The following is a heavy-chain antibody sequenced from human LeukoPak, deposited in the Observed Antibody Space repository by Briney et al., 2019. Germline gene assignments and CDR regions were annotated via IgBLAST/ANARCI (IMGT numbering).Heavy chain of an antibody. CDR1: GGSISSGTYY. J-gene: IGHJ4*02. V-gene: IGHV4-61*02. Sequence: PSQTLSLTCTVSGGSISSGTYYWSWIRQPAGKGLEWIGRIYTSGGTNYNPSLKSGVTISVDTSKNQFSLKLSSVTAADTAVYYCAAHSSGSSYYFDYWGQGTLVTVSS. D-gene: IGHD3-22*01. CDR2: IYTSGGT. CDR3: AAHSSGSSYYFDY.